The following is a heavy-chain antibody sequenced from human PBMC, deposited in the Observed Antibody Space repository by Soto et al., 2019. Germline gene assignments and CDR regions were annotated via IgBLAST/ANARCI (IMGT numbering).Heavy chain of an antibody. J-gene: IGHJ5*02. CDR1: GGSISSSSYY. CDR3: ARTKIHQLIVVVPAARAGWFDP. V-gene: IGHV4-39*01. CDR2: IYYSGST. D-gene: IGHD2-2*01. Sequence: SETLSLTCTVSGGSISSSSYYWGWIRQPPGKGLEWIGSIYYSGSTYYNPSLKSRVTISVDTSKNQFSLKLSSVTAADTAVYYCARTKIHQLIVVVPAARAGWFDPSGQGTLVTVSS.